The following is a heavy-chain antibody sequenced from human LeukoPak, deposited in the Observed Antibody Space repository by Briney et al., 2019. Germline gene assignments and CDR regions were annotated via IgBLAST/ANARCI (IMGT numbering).Heavy chain of an antibody. D-gene: IGHD2/OR15-2a*01. V-gene: IGHV1-8*01. J-gene: IGHJ4*02. CDR1: GYTFTSYD. CDR2: MNPNSGNT. Sequence: ASVKVSCKASGYTFTSYDINWVRQATGQGLEWMGWMNPNSGNTGYAQKFQGRVTMTRNTSISTAYMELSSLRVEDTAVYYCARERVTTTSFDYWGQGVLVTVSS. CDR3: ARERVTTTSFDY.